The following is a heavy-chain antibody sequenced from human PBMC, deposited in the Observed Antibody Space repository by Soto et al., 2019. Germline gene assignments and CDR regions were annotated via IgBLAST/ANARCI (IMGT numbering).Heavy chain of an antibody. CDR1: GFSLSTSGVG. J-gene: IGHJ4*02. Sequence: QITLKESGPTLVKPTQTLTLTCTFSGFSLSTSGVGVGWIRQPPGKALEWLALIYWDDDKRYSPSLKSRLTIPKXPXKXTVVLTMTNMDPVDTATYYCAHRLIPNAGSWGAFDYWGQGTLVTVSS. V-gene: IGHV2-5*02. CDR3: AHRLIPNAGSWGAFDY. D-gene: IGHD3-16*01. CDR2: IYWDDDK.